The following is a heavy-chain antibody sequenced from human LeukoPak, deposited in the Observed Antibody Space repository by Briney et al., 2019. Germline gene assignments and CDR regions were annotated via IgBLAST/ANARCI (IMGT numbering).Heavy chain of an antibody. Sequence: TTGGSLRLSCAASGFTFSSYSMNWVRQAPGKGLEWVSSISSSSSYIYYADSVKGRFTISRDIAKNSLYLQMNSLRAEDTAVYYCARDRGDGYNLWYFDLWGRGTLVTVSS. CDR3: ARDRGDGYNLWYFDL. J-gene: IGHJ2*01. V-gene: IGHV3-21*01. CDR1: GFTFSSYS. CDR2: ISSSSSYI. D-gene: IGHD5-24*01.